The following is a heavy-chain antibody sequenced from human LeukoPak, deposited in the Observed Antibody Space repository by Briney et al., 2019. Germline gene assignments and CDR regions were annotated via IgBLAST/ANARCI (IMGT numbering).Heavy chain of an antibody. J-gene: IGHJ4*02. D-gene: IGHD6-19*01. V-gene: IGHV4-59*08. Sequence: SETLSLTCTVSGGSISLYSWNWIRQPSGKGLEWIGSIHNSGNTNYNPSLKSRVTISVDTSKNQFSLKLSSVTAADTAVYYCARMGSGCFDYWGQGTLVTVSS. CDR1: GGSISLYS. CDR2: IHNSGNT. CDR3: ARMGSGCFDY.